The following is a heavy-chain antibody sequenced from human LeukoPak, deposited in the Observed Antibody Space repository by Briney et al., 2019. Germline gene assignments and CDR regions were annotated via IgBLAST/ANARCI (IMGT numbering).Heavy chain of an antibody. V-gene: IGHV4-59*01. CDR3: ARGGEWRYYYDSSGYYPFDY. CDR2: IYYSGST. J-gene: IGHJ4*02. Sequence: PSETLSLTCTVSGGSISSYYWSWIRQPPGKGLEWIGYIYYSGSTNYNPSLKSRATISVDTSKNQFSLKLSSVTAADTAVYYCARGGEWRYYYDSSGYYPFDYWGQGTLVTVSS. D-gene: IGHD3-22*01. CDR1: GGSISSYY.